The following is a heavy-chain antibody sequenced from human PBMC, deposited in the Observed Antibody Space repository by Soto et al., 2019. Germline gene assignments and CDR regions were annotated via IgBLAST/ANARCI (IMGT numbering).Heavy chain of an antibody. CDR3: AKDFDDYYHGLDV. CDR1: GFTFSNYA. V-gene: IGHV3-23*01. Sequence: GGSLRLSCAASGFTFSNYAMSWVRQAPGKGLEWVSAISSSGANTYYADSVKGRFTISRDNSKNTLYLQMNSLRAEDTAVYYCAKDFDDYYHGLDVWGQGTTVTVSS. J-gene: IGHJ6*02. CDR2: ISSSGANT. D-gene: IGHD3-9*01.